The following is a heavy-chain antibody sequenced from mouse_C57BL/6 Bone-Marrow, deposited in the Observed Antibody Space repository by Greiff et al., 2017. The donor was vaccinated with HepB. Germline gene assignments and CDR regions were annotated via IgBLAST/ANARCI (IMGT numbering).Heavy chain of an antibody. Sequence: QVQLKQSGPELVKPGASVKISCKASGYSFTSYYIHWVKQRPGQGLEWIGWIYPGSGNTKYNEKFKGKATLTADTSSSTAYMQLSSLTSEDSAVYYCARGGQLRLQDYYWGQGTTLTVSS. J-gene: IGHJ2*01. V-gene: IGHV1-66*01. D-gene: IGHD3-2*02. CDR3: ARGGQLRLQDYY. CDR2: IYPGSGNT. CDR1: GYSFTSYY.